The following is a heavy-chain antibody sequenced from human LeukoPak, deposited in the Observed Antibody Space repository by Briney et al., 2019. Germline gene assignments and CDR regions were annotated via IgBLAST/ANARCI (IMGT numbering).Heavy chain of an antibody. CDR2: IYPGDSDT. J-gene: IGHJ4*02. Sequence: GESLKISCKGSGYIFTSHWIVWVRQMPGKDLEWMGIIYPGDSDTRYSPSFRGQVTISADKSISTAYLQWSSLKASDTAMYFCARRDNGGKHFDYWGQGTLVTVSS. D-gene: IGHD4-23*01. CDR1: GYIFTSHW. V-gene: IGHV5-51*01. CDR3: ARRDNGGKHFDY.